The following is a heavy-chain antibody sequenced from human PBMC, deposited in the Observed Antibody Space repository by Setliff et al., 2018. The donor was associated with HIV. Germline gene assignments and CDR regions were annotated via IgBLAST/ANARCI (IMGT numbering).Heavy chain of an antibody. J-gene: IGHJ4*02. CDR1: GGSISSSSLY. Sequence: SETLSLTCTVSGGSISSSSLYCGWIRQPPGKGLEWLAIIYYSGSTYYNPSLKSRVTLSVDTSKNQFSLKLSSVTAADTAMYYCARQIETYYYASSGYPAYFDYWGQGTLVTGS. CDR2: IYYSGST. CDR3: ARQIETYYYASSGYPAYFDY. D-gene: IGHD3-22*01. V-gene: IGHV4-39*01.